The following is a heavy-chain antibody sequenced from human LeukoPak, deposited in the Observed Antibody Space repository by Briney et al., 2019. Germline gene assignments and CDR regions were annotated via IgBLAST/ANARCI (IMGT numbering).Heavy chain of an antibody. CDR2: IYYSGST. D-gene: IGHD3-9*01. CDR1: GGSISSYY. J-gene: IGHJ5*02. CDR3: ARGNYDILTGYNWFDP. V-gene: IGHV4-59*01. Sequence: PSETLSLTCTVSGGSISSYYWSWIRQPPGKGLEWIGYIYYSGSTNYNPSLKSRVTISVDTSKNQFSLKLSSVTAANTAVYYCARGNYDILTGYNWFDPWGQGTLVTVSS.